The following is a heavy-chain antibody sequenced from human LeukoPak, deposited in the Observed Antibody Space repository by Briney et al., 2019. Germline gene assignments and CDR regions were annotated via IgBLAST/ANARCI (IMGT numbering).Heavy chain of an antibody. CDR3: AKGRRVDADDHFDY. D-gene: IGHD1-1*01. CDR1: GYTFTGYG. Sequence: ASVKVSCKASGYTFTGYGISWVRQAPGQGLEWMGWSSVYNGNTEYAQKFQGRVTMTTDSSTSTAYMELRTLISDDTAVYYCAKGRRVDADDHFDYWGQGTLVTVSS. J-gene: IGHJ4*02. V-gene: IGHV1-18*01. CDR2: SSVYNGNT.